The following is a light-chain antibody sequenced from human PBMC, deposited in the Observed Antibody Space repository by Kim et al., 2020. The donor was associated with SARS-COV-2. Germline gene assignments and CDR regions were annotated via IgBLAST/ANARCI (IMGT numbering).Light chain of an antibody. CDR3: SSFGGNDNFV. CDR2: EVN. J-gene: IGLJ1*01. Sequence: GQSVTISCTGTSRDVGAYDYVSWYQQHPGKAPKLLIFEVNKRLSGVPDRFSASKSGNTASLTVSGLQPEDEADYYCSSFGGNDNFVFGSGTKVTVL. V-gene: IGLV2-8*01. CDR1: SRDVGAYDY.